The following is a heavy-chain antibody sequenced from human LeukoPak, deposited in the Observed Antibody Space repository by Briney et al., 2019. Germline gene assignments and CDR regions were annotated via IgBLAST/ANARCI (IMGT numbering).Heavy chain of an antibody. CDR2: INWNGGST. CDR1: GFTFDDYG. Sequence: GGSLRLSCAASGFTFDDYGMSWVRQAPGKGLEWVSGINWNGGSTGYADSVKGRFTISRDNSKNTLYLQMNSLRAEDTAVYYCAKDYYYDSSGYPYYFDYWGQGTLVTVSS. CDR3: AKDYYYDSSGYPYYFDY. D-gene: IGHD3-22*01. J-gene: IGHJ4*02. V-gene: IGHV3-20*04.